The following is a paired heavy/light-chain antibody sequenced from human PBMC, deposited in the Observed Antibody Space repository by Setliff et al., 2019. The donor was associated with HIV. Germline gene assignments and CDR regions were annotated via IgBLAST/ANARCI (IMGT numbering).Light chain of an antibody. J-gene: IGKJ4*01. CDR1: QSISTW. Sequence: DIQMTQSPSTLSASVGDRVTITCRASQSISTWLAWYQQKPGKAPKLLISKASSLESGVPSRFSGSGSGTEFTLTISSLQPDDFATYYCQQYNTYLSLTFGGGTKVEIK. V-gene: IGKV1-5*03. CDR3: QQYNTYLSLT. CDR2: KAS.
Heavy chain of an antibody. D-gene: IGHD6-19*01. CDR3: ARDYSRGWYSVESPDY. J-gene: IGHJ4*02. CDR2: INPNSGGT. CDR1: GYTFTDYY. V-gene: IGHV1-2*02. Sequence: QVQLVQSGAEVKKPGASVKVSCKASGYTFTDYYIHWVRQAPGQGLEWMGWINPNSGGTNYAENFKGRVTMSRDTSINTAYMELSRLRSDDTAVFYCARDYSRGWYSVESPDYWGQGTLVTVSS.